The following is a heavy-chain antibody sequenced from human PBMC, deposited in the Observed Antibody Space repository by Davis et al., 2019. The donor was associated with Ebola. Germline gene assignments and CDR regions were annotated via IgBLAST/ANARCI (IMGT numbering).Heavy chain of an antibody. CDR3: ARVLGNGDLLLDY. Sequence: SETLSLTCTVSGGSISAYYWSWIRQPPGKALECTGYTYHSGSTVYNPSLKSRVTISIDASKNQFSLKLSSVTAADTALYYCARVLGNGDLLLDYWGQGTLVTVSS. CDR2: TYHSGST. CDR1: GGSISAYY. V-gene: IGHV4-59*01. D-gene: IGHD4-17*01. J-gene: IGHJ4*02.